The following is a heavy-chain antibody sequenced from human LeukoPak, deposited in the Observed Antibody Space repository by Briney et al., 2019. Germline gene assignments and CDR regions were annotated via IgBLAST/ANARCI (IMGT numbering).Heavy chain of an antibody. D-gene: IGHD3-16*01. CDR1: GFTFSTYW. J-gene: IGHJ6*02. Sequence: GGSLRLSCAASGFTFSTYWMSWVRQAPGKGLEWVASINHNGNVNYYVDSVKGRFTISRDNAKNSLYLQMSNLRAEDTAVYFCARGGGLDVWGQGATVTVSS. CDR2: INHNGNVN. CDR3: ARGGGLDV. V-gene: IGHV3-7*03.